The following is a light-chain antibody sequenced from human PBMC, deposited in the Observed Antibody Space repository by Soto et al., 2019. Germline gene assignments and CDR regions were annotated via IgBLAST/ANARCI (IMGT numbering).Light chain of an antibody. J-gene: IGKJ5*01. V-gene: IGKV3-15*01. CDR3: QQYNDWPPIT. CDR2: GAS. CDR1: RSVSSN. Sequence: EIVMTQPPATLSVSPGGRPTLSCRASRSVSSNLAWYQQKPGPAPRLLIFGASTRATGIPARFSGSGSGTEFTLTISSLQSEDFAVYYCQQYNDWPPITFGQGTRLEI.